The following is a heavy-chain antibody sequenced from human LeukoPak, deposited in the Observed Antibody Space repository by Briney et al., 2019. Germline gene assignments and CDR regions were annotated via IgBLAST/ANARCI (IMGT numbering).Heavy chain of an antibody. J-gene: IGHJ4*02. V-gene: IGHV3-23*01. Sequence: GGSLRLSCVASGFTFNIYAMIWVRQAPGKGLEWVSGISGSGSKTYNADYVKGRFTISRDNAENTLYLQMNSLRAEDTAVYYCARGTAGYHSSYFDYWGQGTLVTVSS. CDR2: ISGSGSKT. D-gene: IGHD3-16*02. CDR3: ARGTAGYHSSYFDY. CDR1: GFTFNIYA.